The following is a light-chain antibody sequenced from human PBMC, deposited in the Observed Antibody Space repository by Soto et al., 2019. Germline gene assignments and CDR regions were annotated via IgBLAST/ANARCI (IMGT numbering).Light chain of an antibody. CDR2: GAS. CDR1: QSVSSSY. Sequence: ALTQFPGTLSSSPGERATLSCRASQSVSSSYLAWYQQKPGQAPRLLIYGASSRATGIPDRFSGSGSGTDFTLTISRLEPEDFAVYYCQQYGSSPRTFGQGTKVDIK. V-gene: IGKV3-20*01. J-gene: IGKJ1*01. CDR3: QQYGSSPRT.